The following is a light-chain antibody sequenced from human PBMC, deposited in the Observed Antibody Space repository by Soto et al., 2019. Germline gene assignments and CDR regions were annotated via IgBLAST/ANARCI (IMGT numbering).Light chain of an antibody. CDR2: EGS. V-gene: IGLV2-23*01. Sequence: QSVLTQPASVSGSPGQSITISCTGTSSDVGSYNLVSWYQQHPGKAPKLMIHEGSKRPSGVSNRFSGSKSGNTASLTISGLQAEDEAVYYCCSYAGSSTYVFGGGTKLTVL. J-gene: IGLJ2*01. CDR3: CSYAGSSTYV. CDR1: SSDVGSYNL.